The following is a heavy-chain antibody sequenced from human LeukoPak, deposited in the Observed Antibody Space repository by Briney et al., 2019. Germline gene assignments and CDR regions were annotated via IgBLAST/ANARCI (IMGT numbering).Heavy chain of an antibody. CDR1: GYRFTSYW. V-gene: IGHV5-51*01. CDR3: ARTITMIVVGAFDI. CDR2: IYPGDSDT. J-gene: IGHJ3*02. D-gene: IGHD3-22*01. Sequence: GESLKISCKGSGYRFTSYWIGWVRQMPGKGLEWMGIIYPGDSDTRYSPSFQGQVTISADKSNSTAYLQWSSLKASDTAMYYCARTITMIVVGAFDIWGQGTMVTVSS.